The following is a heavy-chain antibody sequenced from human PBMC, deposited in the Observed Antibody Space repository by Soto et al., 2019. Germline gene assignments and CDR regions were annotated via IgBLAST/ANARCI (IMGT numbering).Heavy chain of an antibody. Sequence: GASVKVSCKASGYTFTGYYMHWVRQAPGQGLEWMGWINPNSGGTNYAQKFQGWVTMTRDTSISTAYMGLSRLRSDDTAVYYCARSRPEIVVVPAANPTGYMDVWGKGTTVTVSS. V-gene: IGHV1-2*04. CDR1: GYTFTGYY. CDR3: ARSRPEIVVVPAANPTGYMDV. CDR2: INPNSGGT. D-gene: IGHD2-2*01. J-gene: IGHJ6*03.